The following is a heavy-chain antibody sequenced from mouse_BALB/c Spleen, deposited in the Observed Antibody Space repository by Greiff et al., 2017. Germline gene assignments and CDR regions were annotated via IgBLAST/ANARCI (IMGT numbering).Heavy chain of an antibody. CDR1: GFTFSSFG. CDR3: ARSPLYYYGSSFYYAMDY. J-gene: IGHJ4*01. D-gene: IGHD1-1*01. CDR2: ISSGSSTI. V-gene: IGHV5-17*02. Sequence: EVQLQQSGGGLVQPGGSRKLSCAASGFTFSSFGMHWVRQAPEKGLEWVAYISSGSSTIYYADTVKGRFTISRDNPKNTLFLQMTSLRSEDTAMYYCARSPLYYYGSSFYYAMDYWGQGTSVTVSS.